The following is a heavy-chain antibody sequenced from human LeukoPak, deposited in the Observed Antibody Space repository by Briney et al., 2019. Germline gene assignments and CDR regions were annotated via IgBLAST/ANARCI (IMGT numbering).Heavy chain of an antibody. Sequence: SETLSLTCTVSGGSISSYYWSWIRQPPGKGLEWIGYIYYSGSTNSNPSLKSRVTISVDTSKNQFSLKVRSVTAADTAVYYCASASNYAFNIWGQGTMVTVSS. CDR1: GGSISSYY. D-gene: IGHD5-24*01. J-gene: IGHJ3*02. V-gene: IGHV4-59*08. CDR3: ASASNYAFNI. CDR2: IYYSGST.